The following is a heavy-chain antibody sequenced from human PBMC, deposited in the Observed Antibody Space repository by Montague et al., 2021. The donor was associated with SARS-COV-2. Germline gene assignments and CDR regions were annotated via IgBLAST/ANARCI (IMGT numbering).Heavy chain of an antibody. J-gene: IGHJ4*02. Sequence: SETLSLTCTVSGGSISSYYWSWIRQPAGKGLEWIGRIYTSGSTNYNPSLESRVSISVITSRNQLSLRLPSVTAADTAVYYCARHSGYYDRSGYYDYWGQGTLVTVSS. V-gene: IGHV4-4*07. CDR1: GGSISSYY. CDR2: IYTSGST. CDR3: ARHSGYYDRSGYYDY. D-gene: IGHD3-22*01.